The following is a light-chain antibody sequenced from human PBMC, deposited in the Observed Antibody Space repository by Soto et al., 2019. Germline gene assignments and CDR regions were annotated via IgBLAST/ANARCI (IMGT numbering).Light chain of an antibody. CDR1: QSVSNSF. J-gene: IGKJ1*01. CDR2: GAS. Sequence: EIVLTQSPGTLSLSPGERVTLSCRASQSVSNSFLAWYQQKPAQAPRLLIYGASSRATGIPDRFSGSGSGTDFTLTISRLEPEDFAVYYCQQYGSSPTTFGQGTKVEIK. V-gene: IGKV3-20*01. CDR3: QQYGSSPTT.